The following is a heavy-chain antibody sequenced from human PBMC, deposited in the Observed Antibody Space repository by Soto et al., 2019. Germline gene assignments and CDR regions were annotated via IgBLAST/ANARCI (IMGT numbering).Heavy chain of an antibody. CDR1: GFTFSRYV. CDR3: ARGPLSSGESPPVNYYFDS. Sequence: QVQVVESGGGVVQPEKSLRLSCAASGFTFSRYVMHWVRQAPGKGLEWVAVIWYDGSIKYYAGSVEGRFTISRDNSKNTLFLQMSSLRAEDTAVYYCARGPLSSGESPPVNYYFDSWGQGTLVTVSS. V-gene: IGHV3-33*01. J-gene: IGHJ4*02. D-gene: IGHD3-10*01. CDR2: IWYDGSIK.